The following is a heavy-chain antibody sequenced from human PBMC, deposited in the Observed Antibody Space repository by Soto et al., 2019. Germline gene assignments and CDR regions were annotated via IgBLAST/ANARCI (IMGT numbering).Heavy chain of an antibody. CDR1: GFTFSYVW. J-gene: IGHJ4*02. Sequence: PVGSLRLSCAASGFTFSYVWMSWVRQAPGKGLEWVGRIKSKANGGTADYAAPVKGRFTISRDDSKSTLHLQMNSLKTDDTAVYYCTREPHFDYWGQGALVTVSS. CDR3: TREPHFDY. D-gene: IGHD1-26*01. CDR2: IKSKANGGTA. V-gene: IGHV3-15*01.